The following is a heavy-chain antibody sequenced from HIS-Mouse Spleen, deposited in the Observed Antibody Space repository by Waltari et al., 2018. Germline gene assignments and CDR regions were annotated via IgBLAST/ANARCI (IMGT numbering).Heavy chain of an antibody. CDR2: IYYSGRT. CDR3: AREIPYSSSWYDWYFDL. V-gene: IGHV4-39*07. D-gene: IGHD6-13*01. J-gene: IGHJ2*01. Sequence: QLQLQESGPGLVKPSETLSLTCTVSGGSISSSSYYWGWIRQPPGKGLGWIGSIYYSGRTSYNPTLKSRVTIPVDTSKNQFYLKLSSVTAADTAVYYCAREIPYSSSWYDWYFDLWGRGTLVTVSS. CDR1: GGSISSSSYY.